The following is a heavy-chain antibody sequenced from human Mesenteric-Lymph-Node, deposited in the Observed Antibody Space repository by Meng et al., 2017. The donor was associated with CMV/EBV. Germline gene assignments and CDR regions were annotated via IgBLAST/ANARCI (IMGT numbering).Heavy chain of an antibody. D-gene: IGHD3-9*01. CDR1: GGSFSGYY. CDR2: INHSGST. CDR3: ARGSSYDILTGYFDY. V-gene: IGHV4-34*01. J-gene: IGHJ4*02. Sequence: QVELHHGGVGLLKPSETLSVPCAVCGGSFSGYYWNWIRQSPAKGLERIGEINHSGSTTYNPSFTSRIILSVDTSTTQISLNMSSVTAADTAVYYCARGSSYDILTGYFDYWGQGALVTVSS.